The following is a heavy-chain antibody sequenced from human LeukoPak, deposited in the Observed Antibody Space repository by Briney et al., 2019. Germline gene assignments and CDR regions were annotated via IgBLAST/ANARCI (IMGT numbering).Heavy chain of an antibody. CDR2: IRYDGSEK. CDR1: GFTFTTYA. V-gene: IGHV3-30*02. J-gene: IGHJ4*02. Sequence: PPGGSLRLSCAASGFTFTTYAMHWVRQAPGKGLEWVAFIRYDGSEKYNADSVKGRFTISRDNAKNSLYLQMNSLRAEDTAVYYCARVSIFGVGRYFDYWGQGTLVTVSS. D-gene: IGHD3-3*01. CDR3: ARVSIFGVGRYFDY.